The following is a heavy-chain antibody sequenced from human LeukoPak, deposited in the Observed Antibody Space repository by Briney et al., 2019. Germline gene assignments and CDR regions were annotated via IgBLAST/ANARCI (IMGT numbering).Heavy chain of an antibody. CDR2: IYSGGSI. Sequence: GGSLRLSCAASGFTVSSNYMSWVRQAPGKGLEWVSVIYSGGSIYYADSVKGRLTISSDDSKNTLYLQMNSLRAEDTAVYYCARERQLWLGYDCWGQGTLVTVSP. V-gene: IGHV3-53*01. D-gene: IGHD5-18*01. J-gene: IGHJ4*02. CDR1: GFTVSSNY. CDR3: ARERQLWLGYDC.